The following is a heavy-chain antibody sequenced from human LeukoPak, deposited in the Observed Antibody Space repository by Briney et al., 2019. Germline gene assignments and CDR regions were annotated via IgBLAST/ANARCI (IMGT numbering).Heavy chain of an antibody. J-gene: IGHJ5*02. CDR3: ARGSDYGERDNWFDP. V-gene: IGHV4-30-4*02. CDR1: GGSISSGDYY. D-gene: IGHD4-17*01. CDR2: IYYSRST. Sequence: SETLSLTCTVSGGSISSGDYYWSWIRQPPGKGLEWIGYIYYSRSTYYNPSLKSRVTISVDTSKNQFSLKLSSVTAADTAVYYCARGSDYGERDNWFDPWGQGTLVTVSS.